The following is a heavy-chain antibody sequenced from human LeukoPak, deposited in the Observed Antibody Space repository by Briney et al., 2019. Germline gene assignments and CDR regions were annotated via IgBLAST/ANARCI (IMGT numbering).Heavy chain of an antibody. Sequence: GASVKVSFKASGYTFTGYYLHWVRQAPGRGLDCMGWINPNSGGTNYAQKFQGRVTMTRDTSISTAYMELSRLRSDDTAVYYCARQTGTTRVRVDYWGQGTLVTVSS. J-gene: IGHJ4*02. CDR1: GYTFTGYY. CDR2: INPNSGGT. CDR3: ARQTGTTRVRVDY. D-gene: IGHD3-10*01. V-gene: IGHV1-2*02.